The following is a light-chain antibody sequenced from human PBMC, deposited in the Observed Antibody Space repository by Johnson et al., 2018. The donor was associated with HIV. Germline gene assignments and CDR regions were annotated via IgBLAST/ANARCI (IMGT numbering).Light chain of an antibody. V-gene: IGLV1-51*01. Sequence: HSVLTQPPSVSAAPGQKVTISCSGSSSNIGNNYVSWYQQLPGTAPKLLIYDNNKRPSGIPGRFSGSQSGTSATLGLTGLPTGDEADYYCGTWDSSLSAYVFGTGTKVTVL. J-gene: IGLJ1*01. CDR1: SSNIGNNY. CDR3: GTWDSSLSAYV. CDR2: DNN.